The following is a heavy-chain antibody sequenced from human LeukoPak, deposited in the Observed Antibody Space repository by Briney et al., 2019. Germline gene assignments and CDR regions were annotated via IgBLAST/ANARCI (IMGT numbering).Heavy chain of an antibody. Sequence: SETLSLTCTVSGGSISSHYWSWIRQPPGKGLEWIGYIYYSGSTNYNPSLKSRVTISVDTSKNQFSLKLSSVTAADTAVYYCAAGYFDCLLWGQGTLVTVSS. J-gene: IGHJ4*02. CDR2: IYYSGST. CDR1: GGSISSHY. V-gene: IGHV4-59*11. CDR3: AAGYFDCLL. D-gene: IGHD3-9*01.